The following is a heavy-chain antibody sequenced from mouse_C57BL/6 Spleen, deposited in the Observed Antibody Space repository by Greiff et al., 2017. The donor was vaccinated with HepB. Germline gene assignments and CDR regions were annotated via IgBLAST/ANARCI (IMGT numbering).Heavy chain of an antibody. V-gene: IGHV1-15*01. CDR2: IDPETGGT. CDR1: GYTFTDYE. Sequence: QVQLQQSGAELVRPGASVTLSCKASGYTFTDYEMLWVKQTPVHGLEWIGAIDPETGGTAYNQKFKGKAILTADKSSSTAYMELRSLTSEDSAVYYCTKGYGYGAWFAYWGQGTLVTVSA. D-gene: IGHD2-2*01. CDR3: TKGYGYGAWFAY. J-gene: IGHJ3*01.